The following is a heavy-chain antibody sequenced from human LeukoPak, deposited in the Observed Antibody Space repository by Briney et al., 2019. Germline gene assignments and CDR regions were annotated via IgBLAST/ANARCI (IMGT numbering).Heavy chain of an antibody. CDR2: INPKSGGT. CDR3: ARAYEYGWFDP. D-gene: IGHD3-16*01. J-gene: IGHJ5*02. Sequence: ASVKVSCKASGYTFTDYFLHWVRQAPGQGLEWMGWINPKSGGTNYAQKFQGRVTMTRDTSINTDTMELNWLSSDDTPLYYRARAYEYGWFDPWGQGTLVTVSS. CDR1: GYTFTDYF. V-gene: IGHV1-2*02.